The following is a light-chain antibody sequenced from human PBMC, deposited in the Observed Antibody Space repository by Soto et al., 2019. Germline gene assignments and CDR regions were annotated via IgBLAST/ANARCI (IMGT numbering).Light chain of an antibody. Sequence: QSVLTQPPSVSAAPGQMVTISCSGSSSSIGNNYASWYQQLPGTAPKLLIFDSNQRPSGVPDRFSGSKSGTSASLAISGLQAEDEADYYCATWDASVSGWVFGGGTKLTVL. CDR3: ATWDASVSGWV. CDR2: DSN. V-gene: IGLV1-51*01. CDR1: SSSIGNNY. J-gene: IGLJ3*02.